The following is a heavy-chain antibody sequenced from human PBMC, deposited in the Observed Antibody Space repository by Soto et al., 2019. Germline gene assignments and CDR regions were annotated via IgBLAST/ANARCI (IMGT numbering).Heavy chain of an antibody. J-gene: IGHJ1*01. Sequence: EVQLVESGGGLVQPGGSLRLSCEASGFTFSDQYMDWVRQAPGKGLEWIARVRSKAVSYTTAYAASVQGRFTVSRDDSKNSLSLQMNSLETEDTAVYFCCGGDFQRCGQGTLVTVSS. CDR2: VRSKAVSYTT. V-gene: IGHV3-72*01. CDR1: GFTFSDQY. CDR3: CGGDFQR.